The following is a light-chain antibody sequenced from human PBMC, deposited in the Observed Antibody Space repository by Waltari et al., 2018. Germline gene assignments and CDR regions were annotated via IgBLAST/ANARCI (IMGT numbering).Light chain of an antibody. Sequence: SYELTQPSSVSVSPGQTARITCSGNILATKYARWFQQKPGQAPVLVIYKDSERPSGIPERFSGSSSGTTATLTISGAQVEDEADYYCYSAADNNLGVFGSGTKVTVL. CDR2: KDS. J-gene: IGLJ6*01. V-gene: IGLV3-27*01. CDR3: YSAADNNLGV. CDR1: ILATKY.